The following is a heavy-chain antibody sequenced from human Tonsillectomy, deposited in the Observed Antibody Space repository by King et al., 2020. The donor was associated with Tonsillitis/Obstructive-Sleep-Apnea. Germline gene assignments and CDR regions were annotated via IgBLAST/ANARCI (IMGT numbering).Heavy chain of an antibody. J-gene: IGHJ6*03. CDR3: AGLEESGNHSYYYMDV. CDR1: GFTFSNYP. D-gene: IGHD3-16*01. CDR2: ISYGGSNK. V-gene: IGHV3-30*04. Sequence: QVQLVESGGGVVQPGRSLRLSCAASGFTFSNYPMHWVRQAPGKGLEWVAVISYGGSNKYYADSVKGRFTISRDNSKNTLYLQMDSLRAEDTAVYYCAGLEESGNHSYYYMDVWGKGTAVTVSS.